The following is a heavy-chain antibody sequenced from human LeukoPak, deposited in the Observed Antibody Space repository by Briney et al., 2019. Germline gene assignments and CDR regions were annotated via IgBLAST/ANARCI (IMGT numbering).Heavy chain of an antibody. D-gene: IGHD3-10*01. CDR1: GFTFDDYA. CDR2: ISWNSGSI. Sequence: TGGSLRLSCAASGFTFDDYAMHWVRQAPGMGLEWVSGISWNSGSIGYADSVKGRFTISRDNAKNSLYLQMNSLRAEDMALYYCANGTTANYYGSGKGFFDYWGQGTLVTVSS. V-gene: IGHV3-9*03. CDR3: ANGTTANYYGSGKGFFDY. J-gene: IGHJ4*02.